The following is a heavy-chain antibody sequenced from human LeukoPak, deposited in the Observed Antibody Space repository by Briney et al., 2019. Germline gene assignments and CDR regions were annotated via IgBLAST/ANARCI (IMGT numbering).Heavy chain of an antibody. V-gene: IGHV4-59*08. CDR2: VHYSGST. J-gene: IGHJ4*02. CDR1: GDSIGGYY. Sequence: SETLSLTCTVSGDSIGGYYWSWIRQPPGKGLEWIGNVHYSGSTTYHPSLQSRVTISVDTSKKQFSLKLRSVTAADSAVYYCARHSSLQGYYFDYWGRGTLSPSPQ. CDR3: ARHSSLQGYYFDY. D-gene: IGHD6-6*01.